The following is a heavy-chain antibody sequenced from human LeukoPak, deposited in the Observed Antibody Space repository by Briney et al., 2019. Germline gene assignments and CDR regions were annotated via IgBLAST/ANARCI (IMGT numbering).Heavy chain of an antibody. Sequence: GGSLRLSCAASGFTFSHYNMNWVRQAPGKGLEWVANIKKDGSEKYYVDSVKGRFTISRDNAKNSLYLQMNFLRTEDKALYYCAKGSGTYQGPFDHWGQGILVTVSS. CDR2: IKKDGSEK. D-gene: IGHD1-1*01. V-gene: IGHV3-7*03. CDR1: GFTFSHYN. J-gene: IGHJ4*02. CDR3: AKGSGTYQGPFDH.